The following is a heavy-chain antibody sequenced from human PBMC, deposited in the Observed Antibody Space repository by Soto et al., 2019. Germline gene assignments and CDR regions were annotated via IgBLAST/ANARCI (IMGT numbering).Heavy chain of an antibody. CDR2: VHHSWGS. D-gene: IGHD3-10*01. Sequence: QVQLQESGPGLVKPSETLSLSCTVSGGSISSYYWSWFRQSPGKRMEWIGYVHHSWGSSYNPSLQMRVAISLDTSKSQVSLKVTSVTATDTAVYYCARQGFGPLHGLVDVWGQGTTVTVSS. V-gene: IGHV4-59*08. J-gene: IGHJ6*02. CDR1: GGSISSYY. CDR3: ARQGFGPLHGLVDV.